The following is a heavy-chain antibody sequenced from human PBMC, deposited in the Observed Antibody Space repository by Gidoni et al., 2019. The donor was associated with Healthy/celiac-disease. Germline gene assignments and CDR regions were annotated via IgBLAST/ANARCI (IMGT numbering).Heavy chain of an antibody. CDR2: IYYSGST. D-gene: IGHD2-21*01. J-gene: IGHJ4*02. V-gene: IGHV4-31*03. CDR1: CCSISSGGYY. Sequence: QVQLQESGPGLVKPSPTLSLTCPVSCCSISSGGYYWSWIRQHPGKGLEWIGYIYYSGSTYYNPSLKSRVTIAVDTSKNQFSLKLSSVTAADTAVYYCARDYSTGSLDYWGQGTLVTVSS. CDR3: ARDYSTGSLDY.